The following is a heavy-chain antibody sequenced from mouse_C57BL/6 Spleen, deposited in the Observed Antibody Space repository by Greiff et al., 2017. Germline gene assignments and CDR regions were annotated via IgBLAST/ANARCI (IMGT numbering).Heavy chain of an antibody. J-gene: IGHJ3*01. V-gene: IGHV1-81*01. Sequence: QVQLQQSGAELARPGASVKLSCKASGYTFTSSGISWVKQRTGQGLEWIGEIYPRSGNTYYNEKFKGKATLTADKSSSTAYMELRSLTSEDSAVYCCNYYGSSYFWFAYWGQGTLVTVSA. D-gene: IGHD1-1*01. CDR2: IYPRSGNT. CDR3: NYYGSSYFWFAY. CDR1: GYTFTSSG.